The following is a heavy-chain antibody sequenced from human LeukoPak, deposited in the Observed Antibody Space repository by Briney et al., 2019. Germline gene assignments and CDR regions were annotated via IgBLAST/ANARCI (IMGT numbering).Heavy chain of an antibody. J-gene: IGHJ2*01. CDR2: IYYSGST. V-gene: IGHV4-59*01. D-gene: IGHD3-22*01. CDR3: ARDRRYSSGRYWYFDL. Sequence: PSETLSLTCTVSGGPISSYYWSWIRQPPGKGLEGIGYIYYSGSTNYIPSTKSRVTISVDTSTRQFSLKLSSVTAADTAVYYCARDRRYSSGRYWYFDLWGRGTLVTVSS. CDR1: GGPISSYY.